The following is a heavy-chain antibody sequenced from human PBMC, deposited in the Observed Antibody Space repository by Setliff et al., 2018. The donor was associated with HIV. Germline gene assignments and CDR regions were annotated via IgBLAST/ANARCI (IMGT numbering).Heavy chain of an antibody. J-gene: IGHJ3*02. CDR2: ISGNNGNR. CDR1: GYTFSSYG. V-gene: IGHV1-18*01. Sequence: GASVKVSCKASGYTFSSYGFSWVRQAPGQGLEWMGWISGNNGNRNYAQRPQGRVTMTTDTSTSTAYMELRSLRSDDTAVYYCAREGLLGIWGQGTMVTVSS. D-gene: IGHD3-16*01. CDR3: AREGLLGI.